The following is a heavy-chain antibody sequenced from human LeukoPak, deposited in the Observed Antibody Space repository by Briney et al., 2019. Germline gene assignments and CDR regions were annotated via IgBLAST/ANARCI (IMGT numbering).Heavy chain of an antibody. Sequence: SETLSLTCTVSGGSISSYYWSWIRQPPGKGLEWIGSIYYSGSTYYNPSLKSRVTMSVDTSKNQFSLKLSSVTAADTALYYCARQYSGSGMDVWGQGTTVTVSS. J-gene: IGHJ6*02. CDR1: GGSISSYY. CDR3: ARQYSGSGMDV. D-gene: IGHD5-12*01. CDR2: IYYSGST. V-gene: IGHV4-59*04.